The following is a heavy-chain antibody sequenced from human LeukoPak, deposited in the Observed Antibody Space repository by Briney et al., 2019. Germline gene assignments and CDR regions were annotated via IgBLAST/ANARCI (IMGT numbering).Heavy chain of an antibody. V-gene: IGHV4-59*08. D-gene: IGHD2-21*02. Sequence: SETLSLTCTVSGGSINSYYWSWIRQPPGKGLECIGYIHYTGSTNYNPSLKSRVTISVDTSKSQFSLKLSSVTAADTAVYYCARHSVVVTPSGYFDYWGQGTLVTVSS. J-gene: IGHJ4*02. CDR1: GGSINSYY. CDR2: IHYTGST. CDR3: ARHSVVVTPSGYFDY.